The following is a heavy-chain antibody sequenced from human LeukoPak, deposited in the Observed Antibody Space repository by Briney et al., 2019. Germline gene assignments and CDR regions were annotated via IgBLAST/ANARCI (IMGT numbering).Heavy chain of an antibody. J-gene: IGHJ5*02. Sequence: GESLRISCKGSGYSFTSYWISWVRQMPGKGLEWMGRIDPSDSYTNYGPSFQGHVTISADKSISTAYLQWSSLKASDTAMYYCARHWYYDFWSGYSNWFDPWGQGTLVTVSS. CDR3: ARHWYYDFWSGYSNWFDP. D-gene: IGHD3-3*01. CDR2: IDPSDSYT. CDR1: GYSFTSYW. V-gene: IGHV5-10-1*01.